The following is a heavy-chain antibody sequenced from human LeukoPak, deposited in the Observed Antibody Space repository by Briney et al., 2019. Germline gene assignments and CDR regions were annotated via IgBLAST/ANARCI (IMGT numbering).Heavy chain of an antibody. D-gene: IGHD1-20*01. CDR2: MNPNSGNT. V-gene: IGHV1-8*03. Sequence: ASVKVSCKASGYTFTSYDINWVRQATGQGLEWMGWMNPNSGNTGYAQKFQGRVTITRSTSISTAYMELSSLRSEDTAVYYCARGRHITENYYYYMDVWGKGTTVTVSS. J-gene: IGHJ6*03. CDR1: GYTFTSYD. CDR3: ARGRHITENYYYYMDV.